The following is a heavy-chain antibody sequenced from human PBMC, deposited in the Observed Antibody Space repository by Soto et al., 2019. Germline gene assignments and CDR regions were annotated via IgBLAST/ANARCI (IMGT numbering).Heavy chain of an antibody. CDR1: GGTFSSYT. CDR2: IIPILGIA. J-gene: IGHJ4*02. Sequence: QVQLVQSGAEVKKPGSSVKVSCKASGGTFSSYTISWVRQAPGQGLEWMGRIIPILGIANYAQKFQGRVTITADKSTSTAYMELSSLRSEDTGVYYCARDRGDCTNGVCYRYWGQGTLVTVSS. D-gene: IGHD2-8*01. CDR3: ARDRGDCTNGVCYRY. V-gene: IGHV1-69*08.